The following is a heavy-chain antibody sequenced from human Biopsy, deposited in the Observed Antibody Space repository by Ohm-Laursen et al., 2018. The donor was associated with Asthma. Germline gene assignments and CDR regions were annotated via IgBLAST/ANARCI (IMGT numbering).Heavy chain of an antibody. J-gene: IGHJ4*02. CDR2: IYSGGTS. CDR1: GFAVSRDH. V-gene: IGHV3-53*01. CDR3: ARGDSSNWSHYYFDY. D-gene: IGHD3-22*01. Sequence: SLRLSCAASGFAVSRDHMFWVRQAPGKGLEWVSVIYSGGTSHTADSVRGRFTISRDYSKNTLYLQMHSLRAEDTAVYYCARGDSSNWSHYYFDYWGQGTLVTVS.